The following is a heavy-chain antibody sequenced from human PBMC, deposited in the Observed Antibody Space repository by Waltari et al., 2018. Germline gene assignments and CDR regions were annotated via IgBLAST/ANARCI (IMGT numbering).Heavy chain of an antibody. CDR1: EYTFTSSY. J-gene: IGHJ6*02. Sequence: QVQLVQSGAEVKKPGSSVKLSCKTSEYTFTSSYIHWVRQAPGQGREWMGIINPSGGSTIYAQKFQGRVTMTRDTSTSTVYMELSSLRSEDTAVYYCALDRGALWMDVWGQGTTVTVSS. CDR2: INPSGGST. D-gene: IGHD2-21*01. V-gene: IGHV1-46*01. CDR3: ALDRGALWMDV.